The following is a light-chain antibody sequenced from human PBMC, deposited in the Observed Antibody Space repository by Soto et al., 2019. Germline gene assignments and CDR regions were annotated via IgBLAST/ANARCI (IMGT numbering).Light chain of an antibody. CDR2: RNN. Sequence: QSVLTQPPSASGTPGQRVTISCSGSSSNIGSNYVYWYQQLPGTAPKLLIYRNNQRPSGVPDRFSGSKSGTSASLAISGLRSEAEADSYCAAWAYSLSGSRVFGGGTKLTVL. CDR3: AAWAYSLSGSRV. V-gene: IGLV1-47*01. J-gene: IGLJ2*01. CDR1: SSNIGSNY.